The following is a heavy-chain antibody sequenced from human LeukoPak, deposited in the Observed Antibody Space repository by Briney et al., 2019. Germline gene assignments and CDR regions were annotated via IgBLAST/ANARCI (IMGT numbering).Heavy chain of an antibody. CDR1: GFTFSSNA. V-gene: IGHV3-30*04. CDR2: ISYDGSNK. CDR3: ARDVSAGVVPAAMAPDY. Sequence: GGTLRLSCAASGFTFSSNAMHWVRQAPGKGLEWVAVISYDGSNKYYADSVKGRFTISRDNSKNTLYLQMNSLRAEDTAVYYCARDVSAGVVPAAMAPDYWGQGTLVTVSS. D-gene: IGHD2-2*01. J-gene: IGHJ4*02.